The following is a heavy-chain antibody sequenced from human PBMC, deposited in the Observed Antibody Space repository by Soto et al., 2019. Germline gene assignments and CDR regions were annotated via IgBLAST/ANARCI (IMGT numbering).Heavy chain of an antibody. CDR2: INPNSGGT. Sequence: QVQLVQSGAEVKKPGASVKVSCKASGYTFTGYYMHWVRQAPGQGLEWMGWINPNSGGTNYAQKFQGWVTMTRDTSISTAYMELSRLRSDDTAVYYWARGGEGRSSSWYVSGYFDYWGQGTLVTVSS. V-gene: IGHV1-2*04. CDR1: GYTFTGYY. J-gene: IGHJ4*02. CDR3: ARGGEGRSSSWYVSGYFDY. D-gene: IGHD6-13*01.